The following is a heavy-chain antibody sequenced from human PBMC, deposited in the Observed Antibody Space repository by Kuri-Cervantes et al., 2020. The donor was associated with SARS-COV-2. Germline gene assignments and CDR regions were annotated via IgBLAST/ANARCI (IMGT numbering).Heavy chain of an antibody. CDR3: ATLYSGGNDAFDI. D-gene: IGHD4-23*01. CDR2: IYPGDSET. V-gene: IGHV5-51*01. Sequence: GESLKISCLDSGIDWVRQMTGQGLEWMGIIYPGDSETTYRPSFQGQVTISADKSISTAYLQWSSLKASDTAMYYCATLYSGGNDAFDIWGQGTMVTVSS. J-gene: IGHJ3*02. CDR1: G.